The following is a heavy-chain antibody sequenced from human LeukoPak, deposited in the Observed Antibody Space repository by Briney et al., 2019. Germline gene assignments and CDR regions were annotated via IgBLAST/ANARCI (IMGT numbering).Heavy chain of an antibody. J-gene: IGHJ4*02. D-gene: IGHD2-15*01. CDR2: INTNTGNP. Sequence: GASVNVSCKAPGYTFTSNPMNWVRQAPGQGLEWMGWINTNTGNPTYAQDFTGRFVFSLDTSVSSAYLQISSLKAEDTAVYYCARSRYCSGGRCYSEYWGQGTLVTVSS. V-gene: IGHV7-4-1*02. CDR3: ARSRYCSGGRCYSEY. CDR1: GYTFTSNP.